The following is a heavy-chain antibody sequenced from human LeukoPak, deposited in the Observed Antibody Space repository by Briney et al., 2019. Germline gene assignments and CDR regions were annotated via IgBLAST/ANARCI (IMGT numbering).Heavy chain of an antibody. V-gene: IGHV4-34*01. CDR2: INHRGDT. CDR3: ARGPTISETGYFDY. Sequence: SETLSLTCAVYGGSFSTYYWSWIRQSPGKGLEWIAEINHRGDTNYNPSVKSRVTISVDTSKDQFSLKITSLTAADTAVYYCARGPTISETGYFDYWGQGTLVTVSS. D-gene: IGHD1-1*01. CDR1: GGSFSTYY. J-gene: IGHJ4*03.